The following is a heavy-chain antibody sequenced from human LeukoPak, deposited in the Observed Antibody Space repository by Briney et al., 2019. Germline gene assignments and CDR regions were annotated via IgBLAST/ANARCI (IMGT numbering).Heavy chain of an antibody. Sequence: SETLSLTCTVSGGSISSSSYYWGWIRQPPGKGLEWIGEINHSGSTNYNPSLKSRVTISVDTSKNQFSLKLSSVTAADTAVYYCARHRDDYGDGFDYWGQGTLVTVSS. V-gene: IGHV4-39*01. CDR2: INHSGST. J-gene: IGHJ4*02. CDR1: GGSISSSSYY. D-gene: IGHD4-17*01. CDR3: ARHRDDYGDGFDY.